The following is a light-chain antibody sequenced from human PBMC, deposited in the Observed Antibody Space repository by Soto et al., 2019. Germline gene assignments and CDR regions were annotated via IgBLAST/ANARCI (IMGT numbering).Light chain of an antibody. V-gene: IGKV1-5*01. Sequence: DIQMTQSPSTLSASVGDRVTITCRASQSISTWLAWYQQKPGNAPKLLIYDASNLESGVPSRFSGSGSGTEFTLTIDSLQTDDFATYYCQQYNSDSRTFGQGTKVDIK. CDR2: DAS. CDR3: QQYNSDSRT. CDR1: QSISTW. J-gene: IGKJ1*01.